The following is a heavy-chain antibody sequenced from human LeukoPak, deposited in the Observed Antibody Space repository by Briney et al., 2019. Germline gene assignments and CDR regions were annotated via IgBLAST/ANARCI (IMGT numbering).Heavy chain of an antibody. V-gene: IGHV1-69*04. Sequence: GSSVKVSCKASGGTFSSYAISWVRQAPGQGLEWMGRIIPIPGIANYAQKFQGRVTITADKSTSTAYMELSTLRSEDTAVYYCARGVYHDSSGRLALIDYWGQGTLVTVSS. CDR1: GGTFSSYA. CDR2: IIPIPGIA. CDR3: ARGVYHDSSGRLALIDY. J-gene: IGHJ4*02. D-gene: IGHD3-22*01.